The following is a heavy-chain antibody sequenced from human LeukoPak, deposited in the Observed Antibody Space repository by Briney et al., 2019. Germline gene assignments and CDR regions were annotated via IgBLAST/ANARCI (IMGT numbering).Heavy chain of an antibody. CDR3: ASLGGSGSYIDY. V-gene: IGHV1-2*02. J-gene: IGHJ4*02. D-gene: IGHD3-10*01. CDR1: GYTFTSYG. Sequence: ASVKVSCKASGYTFTSYGISWVRQAPGQGLEWMGWINPNSGGTNYAQKFQGRVTMTRDTSISTAYMELSRLRSDDTAVYYCASLGGSGSYIDYWGQGTLVTVSS. CDR2: INPNSGGT.